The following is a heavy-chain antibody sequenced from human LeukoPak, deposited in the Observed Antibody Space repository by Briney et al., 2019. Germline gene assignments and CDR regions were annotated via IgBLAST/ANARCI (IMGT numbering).Heavy chain of an antibody. CDR3: ARSKFDSGSSYPT. J-gene: IGHJ5*02. CDR1: GDSISSGLYY. Sequence: SETLSLTCTVSGDSISSGLYYWSWIRQPAGKGLDWIGRIYTSGNTNYNPSLKDRVTISVDASKNQFSLRLSSVTAADTAVYYCARSKFDSGSSYPTWGQGTPVTVSS. V-gene: IGHV4-61*02. D-gene: IGHD3-10*01. CDR2: IYTSGNT.